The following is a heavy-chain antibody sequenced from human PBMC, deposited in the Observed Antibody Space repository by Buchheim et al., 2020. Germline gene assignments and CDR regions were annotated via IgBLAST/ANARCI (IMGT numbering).Heavy chain of an antibody. CDR1: GFTFSTYA. V-gene: IGHV3-23*01. D-gene: IGHD1-1*01. CDR2: ISGSGGNT. J-gene: IGHJ6*02. Sequence: EVQLLESGGGLVQPGGSLRLSCAASGFTFSTYAMSWVRQAPGKGLEWVSGISGSGGNTYYADSVKGRFTISRDNSQNTLYLQMNSLRAEDTALYYCAKQPRNEPTYYYGMDVWGQGTT. CDR3: AKQPRNEPTYYYGMDV.